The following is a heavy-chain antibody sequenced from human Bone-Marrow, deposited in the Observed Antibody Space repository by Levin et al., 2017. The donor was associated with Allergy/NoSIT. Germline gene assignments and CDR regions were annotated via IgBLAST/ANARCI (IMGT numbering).Heavy chain of an antibody. V-gene: IGHV5-51*01. J-gene: IGHJ3*02. CDR2: IYPSDSDSTYSAT. CDR1: GYRFNSYW. CDR3: ARHRGRGTYQNALDI. Sequence: GESLKISCKGSGYRFNSYWIGWVRQKPGQGLEWVGIIYPSDSDSTYSATRYSPSFQGQVTIPVHKSTTTAYLQCSSLMASDSAMYYCARHRGRGTYQNALDIWGQGTIVNVAS. D-gene: IGHD1-26*01.